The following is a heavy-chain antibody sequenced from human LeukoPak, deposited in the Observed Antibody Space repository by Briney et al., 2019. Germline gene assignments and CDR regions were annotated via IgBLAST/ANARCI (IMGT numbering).Heavy chain of an antibody. CDR3: ARGGVPIVGATPLYY. V-gene: IGHV1-18*01. CDR2: ISAYNGNT. J-gene: IGHJ4*02. CDR1: GYTFTSYG. D-gene: IGHD1-26*01. Sequence: ASVKVSCNASGYTFTSYGISWVRQAPGQGLEWMGWISAYNGNTNYAQKLQGRVTMTTDTSTSTAYMELRSLRSDDTAVYYCARGGVPIVGATPLYYWGQGTLVTVSS.